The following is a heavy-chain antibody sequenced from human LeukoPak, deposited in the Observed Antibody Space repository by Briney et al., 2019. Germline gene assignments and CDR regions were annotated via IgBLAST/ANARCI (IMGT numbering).Heavy chain of an antibody. CDR1: GYTFTIYG. J-gene: IGHJ4*02. Sequence: ASVKVSFTASGYTFTIYGISWVRQAPGQGLEWMGWISAYNGNTNYAQELQGRVTMTTDTSTSTAYMELRSLRSDDTAVYYCARDSRLRPDSFDYWGQGTLVTVSS. D-gene: IGHD4-17*01. V-gene: IGHV1-18*04. CDR3: ARDSRLRPDSFDY. CDR2: ISAYNGNT.